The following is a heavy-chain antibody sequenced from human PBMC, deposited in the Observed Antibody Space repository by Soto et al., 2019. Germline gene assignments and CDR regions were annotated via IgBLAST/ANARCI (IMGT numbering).Heavy chain of an antibody. D-gene: IGHD3-3*02. CDR1: GGTFDSYV. CDR2: IMPIFGTP. V-gene: IGHV1-69*01. Sequence: QVQLVQSGAEVKKPGSSVKVSCKASGGTFDSYVISWLRQAPGQGLEWMGGIMPIFGTPNYAQKVRGRVTISAAESTSTAYLELSSLTSDDTAVYYSARVHISGIFYFVDPWGQGTLVTVSS. J-gene: IGHJ5*02. CDR3: ARVHISGIFYFVDP.